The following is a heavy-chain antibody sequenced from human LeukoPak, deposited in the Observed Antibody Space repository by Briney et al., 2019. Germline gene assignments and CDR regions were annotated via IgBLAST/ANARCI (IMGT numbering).Heavy chain of an antibody. J-gene: IGHJ6*02. Sequence: SETLSLTCAVYGGSFSGYYWSWLRQPPGKGLEWIGEINHSGSTNYNPSLKSRVTISEDTSKNQFSLKLSSVTAADTAVYYCARRRGQGSGSYFHYYYYGMDVWGQGTTVTVSS. CDR3: ARRRGQGSGSYFHYYYYGMDV. CDR2: INHSGST. V-gene: IGHV4-34*01. D-gene: IGHD3-10*01. CDR1: GGSFSGYY.